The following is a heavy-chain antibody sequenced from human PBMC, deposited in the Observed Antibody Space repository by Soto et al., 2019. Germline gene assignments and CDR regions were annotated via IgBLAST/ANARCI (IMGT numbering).Heavy chain of an antibody. Sequence: PGGSLRLSCAASGFTFSNYGMSWVRQAPGKGLEWVSVMSGSGDDAYYADSVKGRFTISRDNSKNMLYLQMNGLRAEDTAVYFCAKKVTIYAVDPTDYWGQGTQVTVSS. J-gene: IGHJ4*02. CDR2: MSGSGDDA. CDR3: AKKVTIYAVDPTDY. CDR1: GFTFSNYG. V-gene: IGHV3-23*01. D-gene: IGHD3-3*01.